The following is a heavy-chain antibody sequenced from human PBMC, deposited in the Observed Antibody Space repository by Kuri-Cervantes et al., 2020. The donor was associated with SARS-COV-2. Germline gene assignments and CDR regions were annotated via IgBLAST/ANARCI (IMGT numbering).Heavy chain of an antibody. CDR3: ARGFELDH. D-gene: IGHD5-12*01. CDR2: IKQDGSEK. Sequence: GESLKISCAASGFTLSHNWMSWVRQAPGKGLEWVANIKQDGSEKYYVDSVKGRFAISRDNPKNSLYLQLNSLRAEDTAMYYCARGFELDHWGQGTLVTVSS. J-gene: IGHJ4*02. V-gene: IGHV3-7*03. CDR1: GFTLSHNW.